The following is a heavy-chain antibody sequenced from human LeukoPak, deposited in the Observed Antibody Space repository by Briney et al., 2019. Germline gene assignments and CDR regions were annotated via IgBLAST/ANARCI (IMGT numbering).Heavy chain of an antibody. J-gene: IGHJ4*02. CDR2: FDPEDGET. V-gene: IGHV1-24*01. CDR1: GYTLTELS. Sequence: ASVKVSCKVSGYTLTELSMHWVRQAPGKGLEWMGGFDPEDGETIYAQKFQGRVTMTRDTSISTAYMELSRLRSDDTAVYYCARGYCTNGVCYGFFDYWGQGTLVTVSS. CDR3: ARGYCTNGVCYGFFDY. D-gene: IGHD2-8*01.